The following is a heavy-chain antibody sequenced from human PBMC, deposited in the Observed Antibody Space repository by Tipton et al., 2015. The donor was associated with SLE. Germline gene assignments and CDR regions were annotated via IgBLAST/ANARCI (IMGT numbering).Heavy chain of an antibody. V-gene: IGHV4-34*01. D-gene: IGHD1-26*01. Sequence: TLSLTCAVYGGSFSVHYWSWIRQTPGKGLECIGESNDSGKTNYNPALKSRATISRDTSKNKFSLRLSSVTAADTAVYYCARETRIEATFSKYTRFDPWGQGTLVTVSS. CDR1: GGSFSVHY. CDR3: ARETRIEATFSKYTRFDP. CDR2: SNDSGKT. J-gene: IGHJ5*02.